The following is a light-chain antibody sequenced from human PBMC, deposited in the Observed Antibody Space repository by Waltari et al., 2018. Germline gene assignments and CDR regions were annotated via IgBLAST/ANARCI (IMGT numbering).Light chain of an antibody. Sequence: VLTQSPGTLSLSPGERATLSCRASQRLTKNYLAWYQQKPGQAPRLLIYGASSRAAGIPDRFSGSGSGTDFTLTISRLEPEDFAVYYCQQYGSSIMYTFGQGTELEIK. V-gene: IGKV3-20*01. CDR3: QQYGSSIMYT. CDR1: QRLTKNY. CDR2: GAS. J-gene: IGKJ2*01.